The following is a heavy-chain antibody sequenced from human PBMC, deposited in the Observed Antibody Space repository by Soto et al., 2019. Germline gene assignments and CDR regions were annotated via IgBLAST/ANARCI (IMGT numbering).Heavy chain of an antibody. V-gene: IGHV5-10-1*01. CDR1: GYSCTGYG. CDR3: ARHGGSYSNYFDY. CDR2: IDPSDSYT. J-gene: IGHJ4*02. Sequence: GESLRVSCKGAGYSCTGYGISWVRQMPGKGLEWMGRIDPSDSYTNYSPSFQGHVTISADKSISTAYLQWSSLRASDTAMYYCARHGGSYSNYFDYWGQGTQVTVSS. D-gene: IGHD1-26*01.